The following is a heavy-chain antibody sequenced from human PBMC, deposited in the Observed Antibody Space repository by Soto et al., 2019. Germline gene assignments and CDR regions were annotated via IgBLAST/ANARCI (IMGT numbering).Heavy chain of an antibody. CDR1: GFTFSSYS. CDR2: ISSSSSYI. V-gene: IGHV3-21*01. CDR3: ARGGRYCSSTSCYEPFDY. Sequence: SGGSLRLSCAASGFTFSSYSMNWVRQAPGKGLEWVSSISSSSSYIYYADSVKGRFTISRDNAKNSLYLQMNSLRAEDTAVYYCARGGRYCSSTSCYEPFDYWGQGTLVTVSS. D-gene: IGHD2-2*01. J-gene: IGHJ4*02.